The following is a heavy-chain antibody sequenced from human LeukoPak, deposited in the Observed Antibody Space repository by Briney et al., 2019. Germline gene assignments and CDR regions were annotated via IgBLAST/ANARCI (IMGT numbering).Heavy chain of an antibody. CDR3: ARHLSGVTGYTYGRRIDY. CDR2: IKPDGSEK. V-gene: IGHV3-7*01. J-gene: IGHJ4*02. D-gene: IGHD5-18*01. Sequence: PGGSLRLSCAASGFTFSSYWMSWVRQAPGKGLEWVANIKPDGSEKYYVDSVKGRFTISRDNAKKSMYLQMNSLRAEDTAVYYCARHLSGVTGYTYGRRIDYWGQGTLVTVSS. CDR1: GFTFSSYW.